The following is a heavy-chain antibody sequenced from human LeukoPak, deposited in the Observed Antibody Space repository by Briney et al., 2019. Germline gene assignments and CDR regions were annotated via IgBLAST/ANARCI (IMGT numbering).Heavy chain of an antibody. CDR1: GFTVSSNY. Sequence: GGSLRLSCAASGFTVSSNYMSWVRQAPGKGLEWVSSISRSSTSIDYADSVKGRFTISRDNAMNSMYLQMNSLRVEDTAVYYCASQSYARFDPWGQGTLVTVSS. D-gene: IGHD3-16*01. CDR2: ISRSSTSI. CDR3: ASQSYARFDP. V-gene: IGHV3-21*01. J-gene: IGHJ5*02.